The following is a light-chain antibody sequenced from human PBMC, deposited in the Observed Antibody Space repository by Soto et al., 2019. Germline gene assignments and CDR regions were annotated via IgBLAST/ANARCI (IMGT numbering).Light chain of an antibody. J-gene: IGKJ2*01. Sequence: DIQLTQSPSFLSASVGDRVTITCRASQGINIFLAWFQQKPGKAPNLLISAASTLQSGVPSRFSVSGSETDFTLTITSLQPEDSATYYCQQRNSYPRTVGQGTKVDIK. CDR3: QQRNSYPRT. CDR1: QGINIF. V-gene: IGKV1-9*01. CDR2: AAS.